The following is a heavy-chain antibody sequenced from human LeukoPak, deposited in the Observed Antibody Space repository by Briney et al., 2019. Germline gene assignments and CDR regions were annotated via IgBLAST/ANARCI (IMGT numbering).Heavy chain of an antibody. Sequence: SETLSLTCAVYGGSFSGYYWSWIRQPPRKGLEWIGEINHSGSTNYNPSLKSRVTISVDMSRNQFSLKLTSVTAADTAVYYCVRVDGGSGVDNWGQGTLVTVSS. CDR1: GGSFSGYY. J-gene: IGHJ4*02. D-gene: IGHD3-10*01. V-gene: IGHV4-34*01. CDR3: VRVDGGSGVDN. CDR2: INHSGST.